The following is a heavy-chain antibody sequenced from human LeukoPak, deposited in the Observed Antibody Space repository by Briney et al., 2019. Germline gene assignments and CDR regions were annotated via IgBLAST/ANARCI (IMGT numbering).Heavy chain of an antibody. CDR3: ARGHVVVVAAYVSYYYYYGMDV. CDR2: IYYSGST. J-gene: IGHJ6*02. D-gene: IGHD2-15*01. CDR1: GGSISSYY. V-gene: IGHV4-59*12. Sequence: PSETLSLTCTVSGGSISSYYWSWIRQPPGKGLEWIGYIYYSGSTNYNPSLKSRVTISVDTSKNQFSLKLSSVTAADTAVYYCARGHVVVVAAYVSYYYYYGMDVWGQGTTVTVSS.